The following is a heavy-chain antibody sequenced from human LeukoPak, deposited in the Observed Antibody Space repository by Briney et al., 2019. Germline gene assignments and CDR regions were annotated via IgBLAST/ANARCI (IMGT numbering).Heavy chain of an antibody. D-gene: IGHD2-2*01. CDR1: GYSISSGYY. V-gene: IGHV4-38-2*02. CDR3: AREKSRYCSSTSCFYYYMDV. CDR2: IYHSGST. J-gene: IGHJ6*03. Sequence: SETLSLTCTVSGYSISSGYYWGWIRQPPGKGLEWIGSIYHSGSTYYNPSLKSRVTISVDTSKNQFSLKLSPVTAADTAVYYCAREKSRYCSSTSCFYYYMDVWGKGTTVTVSS.